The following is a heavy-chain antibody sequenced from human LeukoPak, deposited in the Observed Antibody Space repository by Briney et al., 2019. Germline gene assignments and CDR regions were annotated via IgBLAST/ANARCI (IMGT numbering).Heavy chain of an antibody. CDR2: VGRDGSEK. Sequence: PGGSLRLSCAASGFTFSDYRMTWVRQVPGKGLEWVANVGRDGSEKNYVDSVEGRFTISRDNAKKSLDLEMNSLRVEDTALYYCEKLGTWELQRVFENWGQGTLVTVSS. CDR3: EKLGTWELQRVFEN. D-gene: IGHD1-26*01. J-gene: IGHJ4*02. V-gene: IGHV3-7*01. CDR1: GFTFSDYR.